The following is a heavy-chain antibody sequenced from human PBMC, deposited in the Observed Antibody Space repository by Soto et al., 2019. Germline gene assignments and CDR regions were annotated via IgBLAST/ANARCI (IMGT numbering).Heavy chain of an antibody. CDR2: ISSSSGTI. CDR1: GFTFSSYS. V-gene: IGHV3-48*01. J-gene: IGHJ4*02. D-gene: IGHD3-10*01. Sequence: GGTLRLSCAASGFTFSSYSMNWVRQAPGMGLEWVSYISSSSGTIYYADSVKGRFTISRDNAKNSLYLLMNSLRAEDTAVYYCAPSPGRTGDYWGQGTLVTV. CDR3: APSPGRTGDY.